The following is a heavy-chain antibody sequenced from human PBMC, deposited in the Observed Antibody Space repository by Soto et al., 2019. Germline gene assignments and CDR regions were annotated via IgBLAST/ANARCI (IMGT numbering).Heavy chain of an antibody. V-gene: IGHV4-59*05. D-gene: IGHD3-9*01. Sequence: PSETLSLTCTVSGGSTSSYYWSWIRQPPGKGLEWIGSIYYSGSTYYNPSLKSRVTISVDTSKNQFSLKLSSVTAADTAVYYCARHNPRYYDILTGYYHNWFDPWGQGTLVTVSS. CDR3: ARHNPRYYDILTGYYHNWFDP. J-gene: IGHJ5*02. CDR2: IYYSGST. CDR1: GGSTSSYY.